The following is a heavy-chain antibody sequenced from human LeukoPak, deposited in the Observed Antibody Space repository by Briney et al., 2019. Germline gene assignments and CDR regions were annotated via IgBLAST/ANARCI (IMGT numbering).Heavy chain of an antibody. J-gene: IGHJ4*02. CDR1: GYTFTSYG. V-gene: IGHV1-18*01. CDR3: ARVRYYYDSSGYLKGQVFDY. CDR2: ISAYNGNT. Sequence: GASVKVSCKASGYTFTSYGISWVRQAPGQGLEWMGWISAYNGNTNYAQKLQGRVTMTTDTSTSTAYMELRSLRSDDTAVYYCARVRYYYDSSGYLKGQVFDYWGQGTLVTVSS. D-gene: IGHD3-22*01.